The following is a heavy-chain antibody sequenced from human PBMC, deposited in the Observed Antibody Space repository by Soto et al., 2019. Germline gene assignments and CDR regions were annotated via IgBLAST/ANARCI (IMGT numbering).Heavy chain of an antibody. CDR1: GFTFSSYG. CDR3: AKDGHHYFDY. Sequence: GGSLRLSCAASGFTFSSYGMHWVRQAPGKGLEWVAVISYDGSNKYYADSVKGRFTISRDNSKNTLYMQMNSLRAEDTAVYDCAKDGHHYFDYWGQGTMVTVSS. V-gene: IGHV3-30*18. CDR2: ISYDGSNK. J-gene: IGHJ4*02.